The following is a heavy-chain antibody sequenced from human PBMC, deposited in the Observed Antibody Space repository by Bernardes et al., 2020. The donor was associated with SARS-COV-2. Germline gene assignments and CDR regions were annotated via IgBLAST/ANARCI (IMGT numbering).Heavy chain of an antibody. CDR3: ARDIYGSSGYYFDY. V-gene: IGHV5-51*01. CDR1: RYTFRHYW. D-gene: IGHD3-22*01. CDR2: IYPVDSGT. Sequence: GDHPKSFRMGSRYTFRHYWIAWVRPMLGNGLEWVWIIYPVDSGTTYSPSFQGQVTISADKSISTAYLQWSSLKASETAMFYCARDIYGSSGYYFDYWSQGTLLTVSS. J-gene: IGHJ4*02.